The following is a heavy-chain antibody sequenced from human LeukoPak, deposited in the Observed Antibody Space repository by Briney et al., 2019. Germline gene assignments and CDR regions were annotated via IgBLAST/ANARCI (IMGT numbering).Heavy chain of an antibody. CDR3: AKGALYYYGSGTAQDPGLPIPYYYYYMDV. Sequence: GGSLRLSCAASGFTFSSYGMSWVRQAPGKGLEWVSAISGSGGSTYYADSVKGRFTISRDNSKNTLYLQMNSLRAEDTAVYYCAKGALYYYGSGTAQDPGLPIPYYYYYMDVWGKGTAVTISS. CDR1: GFTFSSYG. D-gene: IGHD3-10*01. CDR2: ISGSGGST. V-gene: IGHV3-23*01. J-gene: IGHJ6*03.